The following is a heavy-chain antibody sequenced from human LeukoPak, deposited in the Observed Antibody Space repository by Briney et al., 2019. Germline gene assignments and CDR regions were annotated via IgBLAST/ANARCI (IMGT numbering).Heavy chain of an antibody. J-gene: IGHJ4*02. D-gene: IGHD2-2*03. CDR3: ARPPSRGYSSSFEY. Sequence: GESLKISCKGSGYSFATYWIAWVRQMPGKGLEWMGIIYPDESNIRYSPSFQGQVTISADKSISTAYLQWSSLKTSDTAIYYCARPPSRGYSSSFEYWGQGTLVTVSS. CDR2: IYPDESNI. V-gene: IGHV5-51*01. CDR1: GYSFATYW.